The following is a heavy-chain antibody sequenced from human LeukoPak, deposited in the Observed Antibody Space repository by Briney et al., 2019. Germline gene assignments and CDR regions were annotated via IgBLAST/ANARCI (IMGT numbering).Heavy chain of an antibody. Sequence: GGSLRLSCAASGFTFSSYGMHWVRQAPGKGLEWVAFIRYDGSNKYYADSVKGRFTISRDNSKNTLYLQMNSLRAEDTAVYYCARDPNGNYVGAFDFQRWGLGTLVTVSS. CDR3: ARDPNGNYVGAFDFQR. CDR2: IRYDGSNK. D-gene: IGHD4-17*01. J-gene: IGHJ1*01. V-gene: IGHV3-30*02. CDR1: GFTFSSYG.